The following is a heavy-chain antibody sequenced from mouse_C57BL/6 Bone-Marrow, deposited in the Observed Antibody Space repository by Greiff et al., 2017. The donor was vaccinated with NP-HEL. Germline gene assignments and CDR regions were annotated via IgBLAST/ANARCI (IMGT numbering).Heavy chain of an antibody. CDR1: GYSITSGYY. D-gene: IGHD2-4*01. CDR3: ARVGLRRAWFAY. Sequence: EVKLMESGPGLVKPSQSLSLTCSVTGYSITSGYYWNWIRQFPGNKLEWMGYISYDGSNNYNPSLKNRISITRDTSKNQFFLKLNSVTTEDTATYYCARVGLRRAWFAYWGQGTLVTVSA. V-gene: IGHV3-6*01. J-gene: IGHJ3*01. CDR2: ISYDGSN.